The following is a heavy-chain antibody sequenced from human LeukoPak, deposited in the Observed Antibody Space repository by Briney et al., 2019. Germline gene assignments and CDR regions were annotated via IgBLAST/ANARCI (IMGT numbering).Heavy chain of an antibody. D-gene: IGHD5-18*01. J-gene: IGHJ5*02. V-gene: IGHV4-38-2*02. Sequence: PSETLSLTCTVSGYSISSGYYWGWIRQPPGKGLEWIGSIYHSGSTYYNPSLKSRVTISVDTSKNQFSLKLSSVTAADTAVYYCARDRGKRVETSMVGFPWGQGTLVTVSS. CDR1: GYSISSGYY. CDR2: IYHSGST. CDR3: ARDRGKRVETSMVGFP.